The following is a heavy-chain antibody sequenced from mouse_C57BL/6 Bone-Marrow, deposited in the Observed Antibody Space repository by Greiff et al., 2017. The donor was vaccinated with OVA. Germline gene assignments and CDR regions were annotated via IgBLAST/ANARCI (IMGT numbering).Heavy chain of an antibody. Sequence: QVQLKQSGAELARPGASVKLSCKASGYTFTSYGISWVKQRTGQGLEWIGEIYPRSGNTYYNEKFKGKATLTADKSSSTAYMELRSLTSEDSAVYFCARPYYYGSSYGWFAYWGQGTLVTVSA. CDR3: ARPYYYGSSYGWFAY. J-gene: IGHJ3*01. CDR2: IYPRSGNT. D-gene: IGHD1-1*01. V-gene: IGHV1-81*01. CDR1: GYTFTSYG.